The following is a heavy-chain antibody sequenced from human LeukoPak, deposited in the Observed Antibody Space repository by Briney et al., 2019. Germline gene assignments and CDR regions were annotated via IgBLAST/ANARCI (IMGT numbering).Heavy chain of an antibody. CDR3: ARVGYSGYDYDY. Sequence: GGSLRLSCEASGFTFSSYAMSWVRQAPGKGVEWVSVISGSGDSTYYADSVEGWCTISRDNSKDALYLQMNSLRAEDTAVYYCARVGYSGYDYDYWGQGTLVTVSS. J-gene: IGHJ4*02. D-gene: IGHD5-12*01. CDR2: ISGSGDST. CDR1: GFTFSSYA. V-gene: IGHV3-23*01.